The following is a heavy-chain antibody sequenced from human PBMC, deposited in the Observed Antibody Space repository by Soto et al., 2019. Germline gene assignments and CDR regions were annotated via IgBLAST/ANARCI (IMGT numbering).Heavy chain of an antibody. D-gene: IGHD2-15*01. J-gene: IGHJ4*02. CDR3: ARRLSGGSCPHFDY. V-gene: IGHV4-39*01. Sequence: QLQLQESGPGLVKPSETLSLTCTVSGGSISSSSYYWGWIRQPPGKGLEWIGSIYYSGSTYYNPSLKRRVPXRVRTXXNQFSLKLSSVTAADTAVYYCARRLSGGSCPHFDYWGQGTLVTVSS. CDR1: GGSISSSSYY. CDR2: IYYSGST.